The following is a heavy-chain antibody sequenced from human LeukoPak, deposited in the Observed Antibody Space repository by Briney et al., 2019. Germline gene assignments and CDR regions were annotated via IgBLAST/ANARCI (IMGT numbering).Heavy chain of an antibody. V-gene: IGHV4-59*01. CDR3: ARTGYSKSPFDY. CDR1: GGSISSYY. J-gene: IGHJ4*02. Sequence: PSETLSLTCTVSGGSISSYYWSWIRQPPGKGLEWIGYIYYSGSTNYNPSLKSRVTISVDTSKNQFSLKLSSVTAADTAVYYCARTGYSKSPFDYWGQGTLVTVSS. CDR2: IYYSGST. D-gene: IGHD4-11*01.